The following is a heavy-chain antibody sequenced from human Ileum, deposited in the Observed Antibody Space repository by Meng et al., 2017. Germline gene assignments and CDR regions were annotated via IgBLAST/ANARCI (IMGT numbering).Heavy chain of an antibody. CDR1: GFTFGSYA. CDR3: AKGQINSWYYFDY. V-gene: IGHV3-23*01. CDR2: ISDSGGRT. J-gene: IGHJ4*02. Sequence: GESLKISCAASGFTFGSYAMSWVRQAPGRGLEWVSVISDSGGRTYYADSVKGRFTISRDNSKNTLYLQTNSLRAEDTAVYYCAKGQINSWYYFDYWGQGMLVTVSS. D-gene: IGHD6-13*01.